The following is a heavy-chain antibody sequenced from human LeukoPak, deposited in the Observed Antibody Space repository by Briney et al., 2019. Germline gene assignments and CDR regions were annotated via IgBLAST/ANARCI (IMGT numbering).Heavy chain of an antibody. Sequence: GGSLRLSCAASGFTFSSYAMSWVRQAPGKGLEWVSAISGSGGSTYYADSVKGRFTISRDNSKNTLYLQMNSLRAEDTAVYYCAKDRYDYVWGGYRYTPIDPNYWGQGTLVTVSS. CDR1: GFTFSSYA. CDR3: AKDRYDYVWGGYRYTPIDPNY. CDR2: ISGSGGST. V-gene: IGHV3-23*01. J-gene: IGHJ4*02. D-gene: IGHD3-16*02.